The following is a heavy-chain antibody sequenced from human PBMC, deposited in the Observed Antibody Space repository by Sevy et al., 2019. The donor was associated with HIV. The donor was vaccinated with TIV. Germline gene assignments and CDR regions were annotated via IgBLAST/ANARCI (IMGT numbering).Heavy chain of an antibody. V-gene: IGHV3-23*01. CDR1: GFTFDNYA. CDR3: AKAGGGWNYFDY. Sequence: GGSLRLSCAASGFTFDNYAMTWVRQTPGKGLEWVSTLDNSGDNTYNADSVKGRFTISRDNSKNTLYLQMDSLRAEDTAIYYCAKAGGGWNYFDYSGQGTLVTLSS. J-gene: IGHJ4*02. CDR2: LDNSGDNT. D-gene: IGHD6-19*01.